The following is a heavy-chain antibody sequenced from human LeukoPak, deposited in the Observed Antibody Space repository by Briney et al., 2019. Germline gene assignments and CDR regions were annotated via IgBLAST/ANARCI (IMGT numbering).Heavy chain of an antibody. Sequence: GGSLRLSCTASGFIFSNFAMTWLRESRGKGLEWVSVISGRGGRTNYADSVKGRFTISRDNSKNTVYVQMNSLRAGDRAVYYCAKGRDVMEENWFDPWGEGTLVTVSS. D-gene: IGHD3-16*01. V-gene: IGHV3-23*01. CDR3: AKGRDVMEENWFDP. J-gene: IGHJ5*02. CDR2: ISGRGGRT. CDR1: GFIFSNFA.